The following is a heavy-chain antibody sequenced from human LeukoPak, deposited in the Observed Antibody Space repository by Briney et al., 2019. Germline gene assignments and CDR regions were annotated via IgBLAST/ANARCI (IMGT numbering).Heavy chain of an antibody. CDR2: IYSGGST. CDR1: GFTVSSNY. CDR3: AKNLATVNYYYYYGMDV. J-gene: IGHJ6*02. D-gene: IGHD1-26*01. Sequence: TGGSLRLSCAASGFTVSSNYMSWVRQAPGKGLEWVSVIYSGGSTYYADSVKGRFTISRDNSKNSLYLQMNSLRTEDTALYYCAKNLATVNYYYYYGMDVWGQGTTVTVSS. V-gene: IGHV3-53*05.